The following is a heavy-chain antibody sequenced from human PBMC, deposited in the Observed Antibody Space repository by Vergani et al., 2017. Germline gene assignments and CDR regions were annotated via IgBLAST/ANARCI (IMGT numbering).Heavy chain of an antibody. V-gene: IGHV4-34*01. CDR3: ARRPPRGRRVATGGWFDP. J-gene: IGHJ5*02. CDR2: INHSGST. D-gene: IGHD5-12*01. Sequence: QVQLQQWGAGLLKPSETLSLTCAVYGGSFSGYYWSWIRQPPGKGLEWSGEINHSGSTNYNPSLKSRVTISVDTSKNQFSLKLSSVTAADTAVYYCARRPPRGRRVATGGWFDPWGQGTLVTVSS. CDR1: GGSFSGYY.